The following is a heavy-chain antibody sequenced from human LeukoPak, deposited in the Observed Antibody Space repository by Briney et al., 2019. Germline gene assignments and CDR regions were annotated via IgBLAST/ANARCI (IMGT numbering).Heavy chain of an antibody. Sequence: GGSLRLSCAASGFTVSSNYMIWVRQAPGKGLEWVSVIYSGGSTYYADSVKGRFTISRDNSKNTLYLQMNSLRAEDTAVYYCARGSSLPPEYYFDYWGQGTLVTVSS. V-gene: IGHV3-66*01. CDR1: GFTVSSNY. CDR3: ARGSSLPPEYYFDY. D-gene: IGHD3-10*01. CDR2: IYSGGST. J-gene: IGHJ4*02.